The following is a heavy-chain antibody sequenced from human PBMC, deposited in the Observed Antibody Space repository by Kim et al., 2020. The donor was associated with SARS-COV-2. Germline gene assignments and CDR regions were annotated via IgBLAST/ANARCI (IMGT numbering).Heavy chain of an antibody. Sequence: GGSLRLSCAASGFTFSSYSMNWVRQAPGKGLEWVSSISSSSSYIYYADSVKGRFTISRDNAKNSLYLQMNSLRAEDTAVYYCAIDFRFGWPHVYWYFDLWGRGTLVTVSS. CDR3: AIDFRFGWPHVYWYFDL. CDR1: GFTFSSYS. J-gene: IGHJ2*01. V-gene: IGHV3-21*01. D-gene: IGHD3-10*01. CDR2: ISSSSSYI.